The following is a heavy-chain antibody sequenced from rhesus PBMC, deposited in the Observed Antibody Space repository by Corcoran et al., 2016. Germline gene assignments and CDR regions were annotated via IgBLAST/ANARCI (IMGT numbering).Heavy chain of an antibody. J-gene: IGHJ4*01. D-gene: IGHD1-1*01. V-gene: IGHV4-169*02. CDR1: GGSISSSY. Sequence: QLQLQESGPGLVKPSETLSLTCAVSGGSISSSYWSWIRPAPGKGLEWIGYIYGSGSLTNYNPSRKSRVTRSVDTSKNQLSLKLSSVTAADTAVYYCARESAGTDYWGQGVLVTVSS. CDR2: IYGSGSLT. CDR3: ARESAGTDY.